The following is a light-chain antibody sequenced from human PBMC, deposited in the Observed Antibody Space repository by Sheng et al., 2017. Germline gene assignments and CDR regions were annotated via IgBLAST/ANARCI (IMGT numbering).Light chain of an antibody. V-gene: IGKV2-28*01. J-gene: IGKJ4*01. CDR2: LRS. CDR3: MQALQTPT. Sequence: EIVLTQSPLSLSVSPGEPASISCRSSQSLLHSNGYNYVDWYVQKPGQSPQLLIYLRSNRASGVPVRFSGTGSGTDFTLEISRVEAEDVGIYYCMQALQTPTFGGGTKVEIK. CDR1: QSLLHSNGYNY.